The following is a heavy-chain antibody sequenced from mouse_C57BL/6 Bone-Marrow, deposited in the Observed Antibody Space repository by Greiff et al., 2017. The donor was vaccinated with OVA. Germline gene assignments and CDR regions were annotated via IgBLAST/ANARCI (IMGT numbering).Heavy chain of an antibody. Sequence: QVQLQQPGAELVRPGSSVKLSCKASGNTFTSYWMHRVKQRPIQGLEWIGNIDPSDSETHYNQKFKDKATLTVDKSSSTANMQLSSLTSDTSAVYSCARARNYAVVANWYFDVWGTGTAVTV. J-gene: IGHJ1*03. CDR1: GNTFTSYW. D-gene: IGHD1-1*01. V-gene: IGHV1-52*01. CDR2: IDPSDSET. CDR3: ARARNYAVVANWYFDV.